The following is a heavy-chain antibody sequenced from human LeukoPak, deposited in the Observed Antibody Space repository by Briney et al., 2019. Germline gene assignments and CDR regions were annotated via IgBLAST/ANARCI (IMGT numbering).Heavy chain of an antibody. J-gene: IGHJ4*02. D-gene: IGHD6-13*01. CDR1: GFTFSSYG. CDR3: AKDPYSSSWYGYFDY. Sequence: GGSLRLSCAASGFTFSSYGMHWVRQAPGKGLEWVAVISYDGSNKYYADSVKGRFTISRDNSKNTLYLQMNSLRAEDTAVYYCAKDPYSSSWYGYFDYWGQGTLVTVSS. CDR2: ISYDGSNK. V-gene: IGHV3-30*18.